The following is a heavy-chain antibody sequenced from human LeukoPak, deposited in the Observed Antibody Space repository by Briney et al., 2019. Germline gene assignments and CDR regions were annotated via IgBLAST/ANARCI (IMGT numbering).Heavy chain of an antibody. V-gene: IGHV5-51*01. J-gene: IGHJ4*02. CDR2: IYPGDSYT. D-gene: IGHD3-10*01. CDR3: ARRRFEGTRMIRGGGYFDY. Sequence: GESLQISCKGSGNSFANYWIAWVRQMPGKGLEWMGIIYPGDSYTRYSPSFQGQVSISADNSITTAYLQWSSLKASDTAIYYCARRRFEGTRMIRGGGYFDYWGQGTLVTVSS. CDR1: GNSFANYW.